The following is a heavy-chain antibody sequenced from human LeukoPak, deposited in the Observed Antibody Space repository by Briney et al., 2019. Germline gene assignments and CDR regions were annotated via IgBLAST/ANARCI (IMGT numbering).Heavy chain of an antibody. D-gene: IGHD3-10*01. CDR3: ARSHYGSGSLIDY. V-gene: IGHV3-53*01. CDR1: GFTVSSSY. Sequence: GGSLRLSCAASGFTVSSSYTSWVRQAPGKGLEWVSVIYSGGSTYYADSVKGRFTISRDNSKNTLYLQMNSLRAEDTAVYYCARSHYGSGSLIDYWGQGTLVTVSS. J-gene: IGHJ4*02. CDR2: IYSGGST.